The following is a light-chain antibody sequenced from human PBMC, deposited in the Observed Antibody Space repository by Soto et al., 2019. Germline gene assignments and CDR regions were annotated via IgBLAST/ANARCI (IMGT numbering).Light chain of an antibody. J-gene: IGLJ1*01. CDR2: EVS. CDR3: TSYAGTYSFFYV. CDR1: SSDVGAYNY. V-gene: IGLV2-8*01. Sequence: QSALTQPPSASGAPGQSGTISCTGTSSDVGAYNYVSWYQQLPGKAPKLIIYEVSKRPSGVPDRFSGSKSGNTASLTVSGLQAEDEADYYCTSYAGTYSFFYVFGTGTKVTVL.